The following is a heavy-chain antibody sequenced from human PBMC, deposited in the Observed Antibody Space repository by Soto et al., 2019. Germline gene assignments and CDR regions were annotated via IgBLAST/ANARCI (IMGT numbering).Heavy chain of an antibody. CDR1: GFTFSSYA. CDR2: ISYDGSNK. D-gene: IGHD1-26*01. Sequence: HPGGSLRLSCAASGFTFSSYAMHWVRQAPGKGLEWVAVISYDGSNKYYADSVKGRFTISRDNSKNTLYLQMNSLRAEDTAVYYCARSNQAAGLGASPGDYWGQGTLVTVSS. V-gene: IGHV3-30-3*01. J-gene: IGHJ4*02. CDR3: ARSNQAAGLGASPGDY.